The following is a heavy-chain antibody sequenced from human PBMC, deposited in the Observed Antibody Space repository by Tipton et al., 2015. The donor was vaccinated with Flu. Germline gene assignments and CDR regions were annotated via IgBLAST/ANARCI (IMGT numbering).Heavy chain of an antibody. D-gene: IGHD3-10*01. Sequence: TLSLTCTVSDDSITYYYWSWSRQPPGKGLEWIGYIYYSGGTNYNPSLQSRLSISVDSSKNQLSLKLTSVTAADTAVYYCARARAPYYYYAMDVWGQGATVTVS. CDR2: IYYSGGT. V-gene: IGHV4-59*01. CDR3: ARARAPYYYYAMDV. CDR1: DDSITYYY. J-gene: IGHJ6*02.